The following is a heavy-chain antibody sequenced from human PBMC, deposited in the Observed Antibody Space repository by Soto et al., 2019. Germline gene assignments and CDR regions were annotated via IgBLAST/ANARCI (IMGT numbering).Heavy chain of an antibody. CDR1: GYSFINYW. V-gene: IGHV5-51*01. CDR2: IYPGNSDT. J-gene: IGHJ4*02. Sequence: GASLKISCKGSGYSFINYWIGWVRQMPGKGLEWMGIIYPGNSDTRYSPSFQGQVTISADNSITTAYLQWSSLKASDSAMYYCARRDDFSAVDYWGQGTLVTVSS. CDR3: ARRDDFSAVDY. D-gene: IGHD3-3*01.